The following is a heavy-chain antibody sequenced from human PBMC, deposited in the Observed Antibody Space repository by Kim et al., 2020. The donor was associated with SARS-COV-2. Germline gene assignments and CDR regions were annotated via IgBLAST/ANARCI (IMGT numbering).Heavy chain of an antibody. CDR2: IYHSGPT. CDR1: GVSISRGNYY. Sequence: SETLSLTCSVSGVSISRGNYYWSWIRQFPGKGLEWIGYIYHSGPTYYNPSLESRLVMSLDTSENQFSLKLSSVTAADTAVYYCTGHSGDYGDHFEYWGQG. D-gene: IGHD4-17*01. V-gene: IGHV4-31*03. J-gene: IGHJ4*02. CDR3: TGHSGDYGDHFEY.